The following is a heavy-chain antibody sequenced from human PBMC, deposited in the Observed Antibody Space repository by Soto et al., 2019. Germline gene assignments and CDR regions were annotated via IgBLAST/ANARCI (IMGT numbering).Heavy chain of an antibody. CDR2: IIPVFGTP. J-gene: IGHJ6*02. D-gene: IGHD3-22*01. CDR3: ARGDATKIVVTTYYAMDV. Sequence: QVQLVQSGAAVKKPGSSVKVSCKASGGSLSNYGISWVRQAPGQGLEWMGAIIPVFGTPNYAQKFQDRDTITADESTTTVYMEVRSLTSEDTAVYYCARGDATKIVVTTYYAMDVWGQGTTVTVSS. CDR1: GGSLSNYG. V-gene: IGHV1-69*12.